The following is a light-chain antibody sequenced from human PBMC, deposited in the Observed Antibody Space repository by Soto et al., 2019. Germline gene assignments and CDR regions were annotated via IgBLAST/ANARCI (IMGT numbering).Light chain of an antibody. V-gene: IGKV4-1*01. CDR2: WAS. J-gene: IGKJ4*01. CDR1: QSVLSSSNNQNY. Sequence: DIVMTQSPDSLAVSLGERATINCKSSQSVLSSSNNQNYLSWYQQKPGQPPELLIYWASTRKSGVPDRFSGSGSGTDFTLTINSLQAGDVAVYYCQQYFGTPLTFGGGTKVEIK. CDR3: QQYFGTPLT.